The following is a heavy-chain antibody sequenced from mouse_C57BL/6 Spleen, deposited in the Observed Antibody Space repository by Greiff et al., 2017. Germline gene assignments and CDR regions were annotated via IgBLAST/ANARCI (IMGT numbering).Heavy chain of an antibody. J-gene: IGHJ2*01. V-gene: IGHV14-4*01. D-gene: IGHD4-1*01. CDR2: IDPENGDT. Sequence: VQLQQSGAELVRPGASVKLSCTASGFNIKDDYMHWVKQRPEQGLEWIGWIDPENGDTEYASKFQGKATITADTSSNTAYLQLSSLTSEDTAVYYCTTRGTGLDYWGQGTTLTVSS. CDR3: TTRGTGLDY. CDR1: GFNIKDDY.